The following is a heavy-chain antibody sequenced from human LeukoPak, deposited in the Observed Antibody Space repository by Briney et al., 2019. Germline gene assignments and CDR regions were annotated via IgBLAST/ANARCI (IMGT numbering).Heavy chain of an antibody. J-gene: IGHJ6*02. CDR2: MNPNSGNT. CDR1: GYTSTSYD. V-gene: IGHV1-8*01. CDR3: ARYSSSWYFMNYYGMDV. D-gene: IGHD6-13*01. Sequence: ASEKVSCKASGYTSTSYDINWVRQATGQGLEWMGWMNPNSGNTGYAQKFQGRVTMTRNTSISTAYMELSSLRSEDTAVYYCARYSSSWYFMNYYGMDVWGQGTTVTVSS.